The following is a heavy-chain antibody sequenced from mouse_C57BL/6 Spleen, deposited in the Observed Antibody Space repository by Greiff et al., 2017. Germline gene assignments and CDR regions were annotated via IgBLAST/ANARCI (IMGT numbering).Heavy chain of an antibody. CDR1: GYSFTGYY. Sequence: VQLQQSGPELVKPGASVKISCKASGYSFTGYYMNWVKQSPEKSLEWIGEINPSTGGTTYNQKFKAKATLTVDKSSSTAYMQLKSLTSEDSAVYYCAINDYDGYYFDYWGQGTTLTVSS. J-gene: IGHJ2*01. CDR3: AINDYDGYYFDY. D-gene: IGHD2-4*01. V-gene: IGHV1-42*01. CDR2: INPSTGGT.